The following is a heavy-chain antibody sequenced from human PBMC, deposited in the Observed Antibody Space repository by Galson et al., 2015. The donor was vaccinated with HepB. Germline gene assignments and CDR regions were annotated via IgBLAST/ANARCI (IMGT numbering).Heavy chain of an antibody. CDR2: IRSDGSNK. J-gene: IGHJ6*02. CDR1: GFTFSSYG. V-gene: IGHV3-30*02. D-gene: IGHD4-17*01. CDR3: AKSPPRSVTVYYYYGMDV. Sequence: SLRLSCAASGFTFSSYGIHWVRQAPGKGLEWVAFIRSDGSNKYYADSVKGRFTISRDNFKNTLYLQMKSLRADDTAVYYCAKSPPRSVTVYYYYGMDVWGQGTTVTVSS.